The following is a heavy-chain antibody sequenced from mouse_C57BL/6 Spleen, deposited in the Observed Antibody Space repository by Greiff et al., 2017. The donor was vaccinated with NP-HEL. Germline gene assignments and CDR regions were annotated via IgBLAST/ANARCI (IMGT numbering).Heavy chain of an antibody. CDR2: IWGVGST. CDR1: GFSLTSYG. J-gene: IGHJ4*01. D-gene: IGHD2-4*01. V-gene: IGHV2-6*01. CDR3: ASGDYDGAMDY. Sequence: VKLMESGPGLVAPSQSLSITCTVSGFSLTSYGVDWVRQSPGKGLEWLGVIWGVGSTNYNSALKSRLSISKDNSKSQVFLKMNSLQTDDTAMYYCASGDYDGAMDYWGQGTSVTVSS.